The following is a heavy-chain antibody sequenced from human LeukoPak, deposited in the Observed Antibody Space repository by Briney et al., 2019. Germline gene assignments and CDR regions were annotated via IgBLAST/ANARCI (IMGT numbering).Heavy chain of an antibody. Sequence: SVKVSCKASGGTFSSYAISWVRQAPGQGLEWMGGIIPIFGAANYAQKFQGRVTITADESTSTAYMELSSLRSEDTAVYYCAREEYYTNGVCFPDYWGQGTLVTASS. CDR1: GGTFSSYA. J-gene: IGHJ4*02. V-gene: IGHV1-69*13. D-gene: IGHD2-8*01. CDR3: AREEYYTNGVCFPDY. CDR2: IIPIFGAA.